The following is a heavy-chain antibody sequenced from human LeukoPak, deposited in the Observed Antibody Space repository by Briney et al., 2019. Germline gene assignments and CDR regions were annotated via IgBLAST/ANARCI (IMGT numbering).Heavy chain of an antibody. Sequence: ASVKVSCKASGYTFTGYYMHWVRQAPGQGPEWMGWINPNSGGTNYAQKFQGRVTMTRDTSISTAYMELSRLRSDDTAVYYCAVEDIVVVVAASTTAPFDYWGQGTLVTVSS. J-gene: IGHJ4*02. D-gene: IGHD2-15*01. CDR1: GYTFTGYY. CDR2: INPNSGGT. V-gene: IGHV1-2*02. CDR3: AVEDIVVVVAASTTAPFDY.